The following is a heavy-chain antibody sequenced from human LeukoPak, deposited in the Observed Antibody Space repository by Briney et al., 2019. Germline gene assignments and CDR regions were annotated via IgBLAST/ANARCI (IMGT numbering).Heavy chain of an antibody. V-gene: IGHV5-51*01. D-gene: IGHD3-22*01. J-gene: IGHJ4*02. Sequence: GESLKISCKGSGFTFFSYWIGWVRQVPGRGLEWMGVIYPGDSETRYSPSFQGQVTMLADRSTSTAYLQWSSLKASDTATYYCARSLPGDYDGIFSWDFWGLGTLVTVSS. CDR2: IYPGDSET. CDR3: ARSLPGDYDGIFSWDF. CDR1: GFTFFSYW.